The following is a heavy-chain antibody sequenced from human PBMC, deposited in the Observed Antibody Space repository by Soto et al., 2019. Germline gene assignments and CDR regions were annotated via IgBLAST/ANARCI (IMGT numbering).Heavy chain of an antibody. Sequence: ASVKVSCKASGYTFTSYGISWVRQAPEQGLEWMGWISAYNGNTNYAQKLQGRVTMTTDTSTSTAYMELRSLRSDDTAVYYCARKKSHYDSSGYLDYWGQGTLVTVSS. D-gene: IGHD3-22*01. J-gene: IGHJ4*02. CDR1: GYTFTSYG. V-gene: IGHV1-18*01. CDR3: ARKKSHYDSSGYLDY. CDR2: ISAYNGNT.